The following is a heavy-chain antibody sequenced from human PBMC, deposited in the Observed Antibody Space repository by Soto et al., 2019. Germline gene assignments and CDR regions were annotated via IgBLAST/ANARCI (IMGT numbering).Heavy chain of an antibody. J-gene: IGHJ3*02. Sequence: EVQLLESGGGLLQPGGSLRLSCAASGFTFSSYAMSWVRQAPGKGLEWVSAISNIGGSTYYADSVTGRFTISRDTSKNALYLQMNSRRAEDTAVYYCAKPRYNWNFDAFDIWGQGTMVTVSS. CDR1: GFTFSSYA. CDR3: AKPRYNWNFDAFDI. D-gene: IGHD1-1*01. CDR2: ISNIGGST. V-gene: IGHV3-23*01.